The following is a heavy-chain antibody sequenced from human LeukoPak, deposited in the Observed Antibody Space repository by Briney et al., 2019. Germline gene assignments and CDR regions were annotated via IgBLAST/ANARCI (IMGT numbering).Heavy chain of an antibody. CDR3: APLPLTVYAQFDY. CDR2: ILVIFGTT. Sequence: ASVKVSCKATGDNFNDFAFSWVRQAPGQGLEWMGKILVIFGTTNYARKFQGRVTITADKSTNTVYMELNTLTFDDTAVYYCAPLPLTVYAQFDYWRQGTLVTVSS. D-gene: IGHD2-8*01. V-gene: IGHV1-69*06. CDR1: GDNFNDFA. J-gene: IGHJ4*02.